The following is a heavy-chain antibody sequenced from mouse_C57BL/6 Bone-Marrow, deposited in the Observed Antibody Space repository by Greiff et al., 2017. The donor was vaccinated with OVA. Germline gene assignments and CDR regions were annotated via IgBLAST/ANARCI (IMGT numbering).Heavy chain of an antibody. J-gene: IGHJ3*01. D-gene: IGHD1-1*01. CDR3: AREALIYYYGSSYSPFAY. CDR2: IDPAHGNP. V-gene: IGHV14-3*01. CDR1: GFNITNTY. Sequence: EVQLQQSVAELVRPGASVKLSCTASGFNITNTYMHWVKQRPEQGLEWIGRIDPAHGNPKYAPKFQGKATITADTSSNTAYLQLSSLTSEDTAIYYCAREALIYYYGSSYSPFAYWGQGTLVTVSA.